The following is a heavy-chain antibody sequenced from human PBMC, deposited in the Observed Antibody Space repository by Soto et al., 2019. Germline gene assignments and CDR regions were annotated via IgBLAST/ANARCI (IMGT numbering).Heavy chain of an antibody. V-gene: IGHV3-30-3*01. CDR3: ARTDTEVVVAATPDY. D-gene: IGHD2-15*01. J-gene: IGHJ4*02. CDR2: ISYDGSNK. Sequence: GGSLRLSCAASGFTFSSYAMHWVRQAPGKGLEWVAVISYDGSNKYYADSVKGRFTISRDNSKNTLYLQMNSLRAEDTAVYYCARTDTEVVVAATPDYWGQGTLVTVSS. CDR1: GFTFSSYA.